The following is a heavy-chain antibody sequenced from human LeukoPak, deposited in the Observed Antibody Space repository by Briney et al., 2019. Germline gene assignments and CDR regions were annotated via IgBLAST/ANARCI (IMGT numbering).Heavy chain of an antibody. D-gene: IGHD3-22*01. V-gene: IGHV4-39*01. CDR3: ARGGYYDSSGLDIDY. Sequence: SETLSLTCTVSGGSISSGSYYWGWIRQPPGKGLEWIGSIYYSGSTYYNPSLKSRVTISVDTSKNQFSLKLSSVTAADTAVYYCARGGYYDSSGLDIDYWGQGTLVTVSS. CDR1: GGSISSGSYY. J-gene: IGHJ4*02. CDR2: IYYSGST.